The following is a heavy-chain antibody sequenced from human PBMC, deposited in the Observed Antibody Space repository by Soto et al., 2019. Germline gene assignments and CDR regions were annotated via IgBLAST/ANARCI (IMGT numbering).Heavy chain of an antibody. V-gene: IGHV4-34*01. CDR3: ARGWGRIFDY. CDR1: GRSFSGYY. D-gene: IGHD7-27*01. J-gene: IGHJ4*02. Sequence: QVQLQQWGAGLLKPSETLSLTCAVYGRSFSGYYWNWIRQPPGKGLEWIGEINHSGSTNYNPSIKSRVTISVDTSKNQFSLKLSSVTAADTAVYYCARGWGRIFDYWGQGTLVTVSS. CDR2: INHSGST.